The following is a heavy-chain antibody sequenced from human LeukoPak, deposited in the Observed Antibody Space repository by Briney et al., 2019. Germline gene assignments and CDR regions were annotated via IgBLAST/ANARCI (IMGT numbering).Heavy chain of an antibody. CDR3: ARGARLTYYYDSSGFYCFDD. V-gene: IGHV1-2*02. CDR2: INPKSGGT. Sequence: ASVKVSCTASGYTFNDFYIHWVRQAPGQGLEWMGWINPKSGGTSSAQTFQGRVTLTRDRPITTVFMELSRLTSADTAVYYCARGARLTYYYDSSGFYCFDDWGQGTLVTVSS. CDR1: GYTFNDFY. D-gene: IGHD3-22*01. J-gene: IGHJ4*02.